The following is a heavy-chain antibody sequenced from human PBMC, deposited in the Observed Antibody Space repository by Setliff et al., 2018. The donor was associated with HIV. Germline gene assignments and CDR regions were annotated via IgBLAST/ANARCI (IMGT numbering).Heavy chain of an antibody. CDR3: ARHYELETYMDV. D-gene: IGHD3-3*01. V-gene: IGHV4-38-2*01. CDR2: IYTSGST. J-gene: IGHJ6*03. Sequence: PSETLSLTCAVYGGSFSSGYYWGWIRQPPGKGLEWIGRIYTSGSTNYNPSLKSRVTISVDTSKNQFSLKLRSVTAADTAVYYCARHYELETYMDVWGKGTTVTVSS. CDR1: GGSFSSGYY.